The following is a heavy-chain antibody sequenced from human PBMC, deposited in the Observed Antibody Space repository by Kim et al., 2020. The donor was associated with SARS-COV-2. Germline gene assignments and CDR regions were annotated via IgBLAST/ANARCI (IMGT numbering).Heavy chain of an antibody. J-gene: IGHJ2*01. CDR1: GYSISSGYY. CDR2: IYHSGST. Sequence: SETLSLTCNVSGYSISSGYYWGWIRQPPGKGLEWIGSIYHSGSTYYNPSLKSRVTISVDTSKNQFSLKLSSVTAADTAIYYCAKDDSGFLRFSWYFELWGRSTLVTVSS. V-gene: IGHV4-38-2*02. D-gene: IGHD5-12*01. CDR3: AKDDSGFLRFSWYFEL.